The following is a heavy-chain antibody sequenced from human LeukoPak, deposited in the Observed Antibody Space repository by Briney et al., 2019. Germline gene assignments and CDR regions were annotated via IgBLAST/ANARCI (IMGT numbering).Heavy chain of an antibody. D-gene: IGHD3-22*01. CDR2: ISSSSSYI. Sequence: PGGSLRLSCGASGFTFSSYSMNWVRQAPGKGLEWVSSISSSSSYIYYADSVKGRFTISRDNAKNSLYLQMNSLRAEDTAVYYCARDYYDTYTLGYWGQGTLVTVSS. CDR1: GFTFSSYS. CDR3: ARDYYDTYTLGY. J-gene: IGHJ4*02. V-gene: IGHV3-21*01.